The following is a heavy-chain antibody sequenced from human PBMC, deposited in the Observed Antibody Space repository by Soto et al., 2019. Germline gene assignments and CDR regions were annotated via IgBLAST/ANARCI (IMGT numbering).Heavy chain of an antibody. D-gene: IGHD3-22*01. CDR2: IYHREST. Sequence: QVQLQESRPGLVKPSGTLSLTGAVSGVSISRSNWWSWDRQPPGKGLEWIGEIYHRESTNYNRSLKSRVTISVDESMYQFSQKLSAVTAADTAVYYFARDSGYLFDYWGQGTLVTVSS. CDR1: GVSISRSNW. J-gene: IGHJ4*02. CDR3: ARDSGYLFDY. V-gene: IGHV4-4*02.